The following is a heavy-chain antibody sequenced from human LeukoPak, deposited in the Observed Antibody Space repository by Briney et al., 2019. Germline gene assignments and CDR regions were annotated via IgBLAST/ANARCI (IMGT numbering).Heavy chain of an antibody. D-gene: IGHD6-13*01. CDR1: GGFISSYY. Sequence: PSETLSLTCTVSGGFISSYYWSWIRQPPGKGLEWIGYIYYSGSTNYNPSLKSRVTISVDTSKNQFSLKLSSVTAADTAVYYCARHWQSSSWFDYWGQGTLVTVSS. V-gene: IGHV4-59*08. J-gene: IGHJ4*02. CDR3: ARHWQSSSWFDY. CDR2: IYYSGST.